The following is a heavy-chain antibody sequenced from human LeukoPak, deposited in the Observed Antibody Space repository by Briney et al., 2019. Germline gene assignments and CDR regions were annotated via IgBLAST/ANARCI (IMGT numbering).Heavy chain of an antibody. CDR1: GYTFTSYY. Sequence: ASVKVSCKASGYTFTSYYMHWVRQAPGQGLEWMGIINPSGGSTSYAQKFQGRVTMTRDTSTSTVYMELSSLRFEDTAVYYCARSGIVGAAKLLTWGQGTLVTVSS. J-gene: IGHJ5*02. V-gene: IGHV1-46*01. CDR3: ARSGIVGAAKLLT. D-gene: IGHD1-26*01. CDR2: INPSGGST.